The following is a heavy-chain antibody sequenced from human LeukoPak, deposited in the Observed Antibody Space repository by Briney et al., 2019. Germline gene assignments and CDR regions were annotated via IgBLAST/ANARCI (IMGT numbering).Heavy chain of an antibody. D-gene: IGHD2-2*01. J-gene: IGHJ5*02. V-gene: IGHV4-31*03. CDR1: GGSISSGGYY. CDR3: ARCLPAAHNWSDP. Sequence: SETLSLTCTVSGGSISSGGYYWSWIRQHPGKGLEWIGYIYYSGSTYYNPSLKSRVTISVDTSKNQFSLKLSSVTAADTAVYYCARCLPAAHNWSDPWGQGTLVTVSS. CDR2: IYYSGST.